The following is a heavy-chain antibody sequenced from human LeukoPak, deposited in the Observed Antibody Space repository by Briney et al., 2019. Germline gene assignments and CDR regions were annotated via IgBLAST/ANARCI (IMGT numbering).Heavy chain of an antibody. CDR3: VRVAKERVGGVYYFDY. D-gene: IGHD1-1*01. V-gene: IGHV3-13*01. CDR2: IGTAGDT. J-gene: IGHJ4*02. Sequence: GGSLRLSCAAPGFTFSDYDMHWVRQATGKGLEWASAIGTAGDTYYTGSVKGRFTISRENAKNSLYLQMNSLRAGDTAVYYCVRVAKERVGGVYYFDYWGQGTPVTVSS. CDR1: GFTFSDYD.